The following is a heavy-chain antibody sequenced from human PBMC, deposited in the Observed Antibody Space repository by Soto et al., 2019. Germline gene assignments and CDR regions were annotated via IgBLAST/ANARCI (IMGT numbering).Heavy chain of an antibody. CDR2: ISAYNGNT. V-gene: IGHV1-18*01. CDR1: GYTFTSYG. CDR3: ARSGYYSPPDY. D-gene: IGHD3-22*01. Sequence: QVQLVQSGAEVKKPGASVKVSCKASGYTFTSYGISWVRQAPGQGLEWMGWISAYNGNTHYAQNLQGRVTMTTDTSTRKAYMELRSLSSDDTAVYYCARSGYYSPPDYWGHGTLVTVSS. J-gene: IGHJ4*01.